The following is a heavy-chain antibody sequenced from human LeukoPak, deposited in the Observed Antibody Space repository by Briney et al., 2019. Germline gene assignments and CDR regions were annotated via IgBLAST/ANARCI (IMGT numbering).Heavy chain of an antibody. CDR1: RGTFDSYG. J-gene: IGHJ4*02. Sequence: SVKVSCKAPRGTFDSYGNSWVRQAPGQGLERMGGVMAIFGRVKYGQKFQGRATITTDASTSTAYMELSSLTSEDTGVYYCARGELGDRSGFSFFDYWGQGTLVTVSS. V-gene: IGHV1-69*05. CDR3: ARGELGDRSGFSFFDY. CDR2: VMAIFGRV. D-gene: IGHD3-22*01.